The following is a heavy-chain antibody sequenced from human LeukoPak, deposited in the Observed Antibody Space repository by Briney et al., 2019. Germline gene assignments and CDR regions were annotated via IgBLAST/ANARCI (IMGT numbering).Heavy chain of an antibody. CDR1: GFTFSSYS. D-gene: IGHD3-10*01. V-gene: IGHV3-21*01. CDR2: ISSSSSYI. Sequence: GGSLRLSCAASGFTFSSYSMNWVRQAPGKGLEWVSSISSSSSYIYYADSVKGRFTISRDNAKNSLYLQMNSLRAEDTAVYYCARDIHCYGSGSYYPTYYYYGMDVWGQGTTVTVSS. CDR3: ARDIHCYGSGSYYPTYYYYGMDV. J-gene: IGHJ6*02.